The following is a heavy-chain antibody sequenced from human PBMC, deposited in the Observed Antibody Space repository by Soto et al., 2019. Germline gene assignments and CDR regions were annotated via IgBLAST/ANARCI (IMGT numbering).Heavy chain of an antibody. Sequence: GGSLRLSCAASGFTFSSYAMSWVRQAPGKGLEWVSSISGSGGSTYYADSVKGRFTISRDNSKNTLYLQMNSLRAEDTAVYYCAKGYSSSWYGLLDYWGQGTLVTLSS. D-gene: IGHD6-13*01. CDR3: AKGYSSSWYGLLDY. CDR1: GFTFSSYA. J-gene: IGHJ4*02. CDR2: ISGSGGST. V-gene: IGHV3-23*01.